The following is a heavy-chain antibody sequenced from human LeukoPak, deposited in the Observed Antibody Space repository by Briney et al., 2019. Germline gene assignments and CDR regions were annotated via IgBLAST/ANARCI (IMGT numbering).Heavy chain of an antibody. J-gene: IGHJ4*02. CDR1: GDSISSNTYY. CDR3: ARRGMTAVTTRSFDC. CDR2: IYYSGST. Sequence: SETLSLTCTVSGDSISSNTYYWDWIRQPPGKGLEWIGTIYYSGSTYYNPSLKSRVTISVDTSNNQFSLSLSSVTAADTAVYYCARRGMTAVTTRSFDCWGQGTLVTVSS. D-gene: IGHD4-17*01. V-gene: IGHV4-39*01.